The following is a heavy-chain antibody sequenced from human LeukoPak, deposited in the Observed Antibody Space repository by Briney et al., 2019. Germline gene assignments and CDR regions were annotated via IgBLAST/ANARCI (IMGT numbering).Heavy chain of an antibody. D-gene: IGHD3-10*01. CDR2: ISSSGSTI. Sequence: GGSLRLSCAVSGFTFSSYEMNWVRQAPGEGLEWVSYISSSGSTIYYADSVKGRFTISRDNAKNSLYLQMNSLRAEDTAVYYCARDYYGSGSYHYWGQGTLVTVSS. J-gene: IGHJ4*02. CDR1: GFTFSSYE. V-gene: IGHV3-48*03. CDR3: ARDYYGSGSYHY.